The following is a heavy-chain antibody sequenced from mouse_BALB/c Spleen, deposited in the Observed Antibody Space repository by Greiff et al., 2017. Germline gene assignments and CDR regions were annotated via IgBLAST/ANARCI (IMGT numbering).Heavy chain of an antibody. J-gene: IGHJ3*01. CDR3: ARCGYDGGFAY. CDR2: INSNGGST. CDR1: GFTFSSYG. D-gene: IGHD2-2*01. V-gene: IGHV5-6-3*01. Sequence: EVMLVESGGGLVQPGGSLKLSCAASGFTFSSYGMSWVRQTPDKRLELVATINSNGGSTYYPDSVKGRFTISRDNAKNTLYLQMSSLKSEDTAMYYCARCGYDGGFAYWGQGTLVTVSA.